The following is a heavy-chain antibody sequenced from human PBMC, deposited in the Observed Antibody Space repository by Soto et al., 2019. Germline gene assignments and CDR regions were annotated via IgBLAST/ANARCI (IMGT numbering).Heavy chain of an antibody. CDR3: AKVPASLKPFDY. Sequence: PGGSLRLSCAASGFTFGNYAINWVRQAPGKGLEWVSTVSGNGAVTYYADSVKGRFTISRDNSRSTLYLQMNNLRAEDTAIYFCAKVPASLKPFDYWGQGTLVTVSS. D-gene: IGHD2-2*01. V-gene: IGHV3-23*01. CDR1: GFTFGNYA. CDR2: VSGNGAVT. J-gene: IGHJ4*02.